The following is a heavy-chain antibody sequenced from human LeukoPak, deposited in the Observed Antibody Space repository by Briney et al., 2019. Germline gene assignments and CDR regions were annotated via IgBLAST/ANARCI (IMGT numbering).Heavy chain of an antibody. Sequence: SVKVSCKASGGTFSSCAISWVRQAPGQGLEWMGGIIPIFGTANYAQKFQGRVTITADESTSTAYMELSSLRSEDTAVYYCARGWELLGEFDYWGQGTLVTVSS. CDR2: IIPIFGTA. CDR1: GGTFSSCA. J-gene: IGHJ4*02. V-gene: IGHV1-69*13. CDR3: ARGWELLGEFDY. D-gene: IGHD1-26*01.